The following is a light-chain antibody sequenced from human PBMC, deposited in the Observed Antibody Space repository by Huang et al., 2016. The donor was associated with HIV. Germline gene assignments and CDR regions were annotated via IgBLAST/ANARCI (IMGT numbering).Light chain of an antibody. V-gene: IGKV1-39*01. CDR3: QQSYSSPRVT. CDR2: AST. Sequence: DIQMTQSPSSLSAFVGDNVTITCRASQNINIHLNWYRQRPGKAPELQIYASTTLHSGVPSRFTGSGSGTDFTLTINSLQPEDSAVYSCQQSYSSPRVTFGPGTKV. CDR1: QNINIH. J-gene: IGKJ3*01.